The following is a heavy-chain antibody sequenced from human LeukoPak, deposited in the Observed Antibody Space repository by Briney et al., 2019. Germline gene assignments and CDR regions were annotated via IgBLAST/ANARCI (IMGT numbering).Heavy chain of an antibody. CDR3: GRGDGFMIRD. Sequence: PGGSLRLSCAASGYIVSTSYMHWVRQAPGKGLEWVSVIKRDGDTHSADSVKGRLTISRDNSKNTVFFQMNTLRVEDTGVYYCGRGDGFMIRDWGQGTLVTVSS. CDR2: IKRDGDT. J-gene: IGHJ4*02. CDR1: GYIVSTSY. D-gene: IGHD3-10*01. V-gene: IGHV3-66*01.